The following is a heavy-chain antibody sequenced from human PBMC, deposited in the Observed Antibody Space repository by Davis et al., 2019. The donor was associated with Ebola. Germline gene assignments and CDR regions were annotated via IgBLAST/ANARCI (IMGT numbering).Heavy chain of an antibody. D-gene: IGHD2/OR15-2a*01. V-gene: IGHV3-66*01. CDR2: IHTTGST. CDR3: AKATWAAATIFFHHGLDV. Sequence: GESLKISCAASGFTVSGNYMSWVRQAPGRGLEWVSLIHTTGSTSYADSVRGRFNISRDKSKNTLYLQMNSLTVDDTAVYYCAKATWAAATIFFHHGLDVWGQGTTVTVSS. J-gene: IGHJ6*02. CDR1: GFTVSGNY.